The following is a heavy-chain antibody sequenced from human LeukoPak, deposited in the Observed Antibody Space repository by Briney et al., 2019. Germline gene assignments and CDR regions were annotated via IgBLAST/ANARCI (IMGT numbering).Heavy chain of an antibody. CDR1: GFTFSSYG. Sequence: PGRSPRLSCAASGFTFSSYGMHWVRQAPGKGLEWVAVISNDGSTKKYADSVKGRFTISRDNSKNTLYVQMNSLRADDAAVYFCARGGSDTAMAHDYWGQGTLVTVSS. CDR2: ISNDGSTK. V-gene: IGHV3-30*03. CDR3: ARGGSDTAMAHDY. D-gene: IGHD5-18*01. J-gene: IGHJ4*02.